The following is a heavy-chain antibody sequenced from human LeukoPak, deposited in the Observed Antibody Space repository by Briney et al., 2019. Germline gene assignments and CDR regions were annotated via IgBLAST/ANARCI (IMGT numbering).Heavy chain of an antibody. CDR2: IIPVFDRP. Sequence: GASVKVSCKASGYTFTSYGFSWVRQAPGQGLEWMGGIIPVFDRPTYAQKFEGRVTITADKSTNTTYMEISSLTSDDTAVYYCARDAQWELRAFDVWGQGTMVIVSS. V-gene: IGHV1-69*06. D-gene: IGHD1-26*01. CDR3: ARDAQWELRAFDV. CDR1: GYTFTSYG. J-gene: IGHJ3*01.